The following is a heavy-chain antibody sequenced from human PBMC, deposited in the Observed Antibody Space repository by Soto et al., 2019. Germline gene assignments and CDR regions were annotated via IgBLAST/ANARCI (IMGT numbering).Heavy chain of an antibody. CDR1: GYTFTSYG. CDR3: ARDHSGYSYGGY. J-gene: IGHJ4*02. D-gene: IGHD5-18*01. Sequence: QVQLVQSGAEVKKPGASVKVSCKASGYTFTSYGISWVRQAPGQGLEWMGWISAYNGNTNYAQKLQGKGTMPTNTSTSTAYMELRSLRSDDTAVYYCARDHSGYSYGGYWGQGTLVTVSS. V-gene: IGHV1-18*04. CDR2: ISAYNGNT.